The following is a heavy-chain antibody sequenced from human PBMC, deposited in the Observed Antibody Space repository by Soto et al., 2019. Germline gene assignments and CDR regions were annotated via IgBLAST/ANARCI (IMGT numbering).Heavy chain of an antibody. CDR2: ISGSGGST. CDR3: ATGSSGWYERLDY. CDR1: GFTFSSYA. D-gene: IGHD6-19*01. J-gene: IGHJ4*02. V-gene: IGHV3-23*01. Sequence: EVQLLESGGGLVQPGGSLRLSCAASGFTFSSYAMSWVRQAPGKGLEWVSAISGSGGSTYYADSVKGRFTISRDNSKNTLHLQVNSRRAGETAVYYGATGSSGWYERLDYWGQGTLVTVSS.